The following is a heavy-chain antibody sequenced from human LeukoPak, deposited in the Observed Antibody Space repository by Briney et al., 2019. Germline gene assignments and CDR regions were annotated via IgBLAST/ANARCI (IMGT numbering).Heavy chain of an antibody. D-gene: IGHD1-26*01. CDR2: IIPIFGIA. CDR3: ARGLVGVWPFDY. Sequence: ASVKVSCKASGGTFSSYAISWVRQAPGQGLEWMGRIIPIFGIANYAQKFQGRVTITADKSTSTAYMELSSLRSEDTAVYYCARGLVGVWPFDYWGQGTLLTVSS. CDR1: GGTFSSYA. J-gene: IGHJ4*02. V-gene: IGHV1-69*04.